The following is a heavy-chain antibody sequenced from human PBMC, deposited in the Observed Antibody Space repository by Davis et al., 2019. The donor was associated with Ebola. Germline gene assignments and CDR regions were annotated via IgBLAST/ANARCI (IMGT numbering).Heavy chain of an antibody. CDR2: IYYSGST. J-gene: IGHJ3*01. Sequence: PSETLSLTCTVSGGAISSYYWGWIRQPPGKGLEWIGSIYYSGSTYYNPSLKSRVTISVDTSKNQFSLKLSSVTAADTAVYYCASIGGSFRDYWGQGTMVTISS. V-gene: IGHV4-39*01. D-gene: IGHD1-26*01. CDR1: GGAISSYY. CDR3: ASIGGSFRDY.